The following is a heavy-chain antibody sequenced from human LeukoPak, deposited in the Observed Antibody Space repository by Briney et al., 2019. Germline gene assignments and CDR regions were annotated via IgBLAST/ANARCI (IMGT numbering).Heavy chain of an antibody. CDR2: INWNGGST. Sequence: GSLRLSCAASGFPFDDYGMSWVRQAPGKGLELVSGINWNGGSTGYADSVKGRFTISRDNAKNSLYLQMNSLRAEDTALYYCARGGITIFGVVSYMDVWGKGTTVTVSS. V-gene: IGHV3-20*04. CDR3: ARGGITIFGVVSYMDV. CDR1: GFPFDDYG. J-gene: IGHJ6*03. D-gene: IGHD3-3*01.